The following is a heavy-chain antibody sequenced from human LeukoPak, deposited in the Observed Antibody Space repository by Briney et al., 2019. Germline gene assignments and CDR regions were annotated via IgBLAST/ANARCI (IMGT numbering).Heavy chain of an antibody. CDR1: GFTFSSYA. D-gene: IGHD6-13*01. V-gene: IGHV3-23*01. CDR2: ISGSGGST. Sequence: GALRLSCAASGFTFSSYAMSWVRQAPGKGLEGVSAISGSGGSTYYADSVKGRFTISRDNSKNTLYLQMNSLRAEDTAVYYCAKNQLVTVYFDYWGQGTLVTVPS. CDR3: AKNQLVTVYFDY. J-gene: IGHJ4*02.